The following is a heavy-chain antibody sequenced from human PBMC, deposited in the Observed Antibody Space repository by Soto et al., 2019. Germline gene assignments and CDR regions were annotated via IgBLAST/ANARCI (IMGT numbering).Heavy chain of an antibody. J-gene: IGHJ4*02. V-gene: IGHV4-59*08. CDR1: GWSISSYY. CDR3: ARHYGDGYDYLDD. CDR2: IYYRANP. Sequence: SETLSLTCTVSGWSISSYYWSWIRQPPGKGLEWIGYIYYRANPNYNPSLKSRVTISQDTSKNQFSLKLSSVTAADTAVYYCARHYGDGYDYLDDWGQGTLVTVSS. D-gene: IGHD5-12*01.